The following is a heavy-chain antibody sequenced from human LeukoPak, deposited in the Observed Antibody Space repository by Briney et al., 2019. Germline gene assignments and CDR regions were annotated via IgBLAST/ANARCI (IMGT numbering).Heavy chain of an antibody. J-gene: IGHJ4*02. V-gene: IGHV3-15*01. CDR2: VKSKIDGGTI. Sequence: PGGSLRLSCATSGFSFSNAWMSWVRQAPGKGLEWVGRVKSKIDGGTIDYAATVEDRFGISRDDSKNTVYLQMNSLKTEDTAVYYCTALTHNWSYEVDYWGQGTLVTVSS. CDR1: GFSFSNAW. D-gene: IGHD1-7*01. CDR3: TALTHNWSYEVDY.